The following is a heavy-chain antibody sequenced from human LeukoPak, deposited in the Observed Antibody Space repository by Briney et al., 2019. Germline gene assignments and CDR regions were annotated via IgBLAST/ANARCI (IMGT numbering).Heavy chain of an antibody. CDR1: GYSFNGYY. CDR3: ATAGHKGGHFRYFHY. D-gene: IGHD2/OR15-2a*01. V-gene: IGHV1-69-2*01. Sequence: GASVKVSCKTSGYSFNGYYIHWVRLAPGKGFAWMGRIDPEDAETIYARNFQDRVTIIADSSIDTVYMELSSLRSEDTAIYYCATAGHKGGHFRYFHYWGQGTLVTVSS. J-gene: IGHJ4*02. CDR2: IDPEDAET.